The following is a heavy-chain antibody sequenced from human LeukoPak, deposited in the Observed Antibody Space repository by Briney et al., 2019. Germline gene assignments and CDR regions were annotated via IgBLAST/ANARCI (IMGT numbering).Heavy chain of an antibody. V-gene: IGHV3-23*01. Sequence: PGGSLRLSCAASGFTFSSYAMSWVHQAPGKGLEWVSAISGSGGSTYYADSVKGRFTISRDNSKNTLYLQMNSLRAEDTAVYYCAKVRGIAAGPVGAFDIWGQGTMDTVSS. CDR1: GFTFSSYA. D-gene: IGHD6-25*01. J-gene: IGHJ3*02. CDR3: AKVRGIAAGPVGAFDI. CDR2: ISGSGGST.